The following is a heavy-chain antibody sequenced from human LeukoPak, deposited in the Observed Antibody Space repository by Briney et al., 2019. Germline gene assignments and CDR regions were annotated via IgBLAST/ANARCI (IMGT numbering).Heavy chain of an antibody. CDR2: IYYSGST. J-gene: IGHJ5*02. V-gene: IGHV4-39*01. CDR1: GGSISSSSYY. D-gene: IGHD6-19*01. CDR3: ASAVAGTNLPIYH. Sequence: SETLSLTCTVSGGSISSSSYYWGWVRQPPGTGLEWIGSIYYSGSTYYNPSLKSRVTISVDTSKNQFSLKLSSVTAADTAVYYCASAVAGTNLPIYHWGQGTLVTVSS.